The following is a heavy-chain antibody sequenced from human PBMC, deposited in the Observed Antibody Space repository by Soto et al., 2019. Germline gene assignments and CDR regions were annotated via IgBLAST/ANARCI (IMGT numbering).Heavy chain of an antibody. CDR1: GGSISSSSYY. D-gene: IGHD6-6*01. V-gene: IGHV4-39*01. CDR2: IYYSGST. CDR3: ARRRLAAGPGDYFDY. Sequence: QLQLQESVPGLVKPSETLSLTCTVSGGSISSSSYYWGWIRHPPGKGLERIGSIYYSGSTYYNPSLKSRVTISVDTSKKQFSLKLGSVTAADTAVYYCARRRLAAGPGDYFDYWGQGTLVTVSS. J-gene: IGHJ4*02.